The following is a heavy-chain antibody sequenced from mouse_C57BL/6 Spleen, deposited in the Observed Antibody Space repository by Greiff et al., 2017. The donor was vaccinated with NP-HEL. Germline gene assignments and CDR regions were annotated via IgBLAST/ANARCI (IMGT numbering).Heavy chain of an antibody. Sequence: QVQLQQSGAELVRPGTSVKVSCKASGYAFTNYLIEWVKQRPGQGLEWIGVINPGSGGTNYNEKFKGKATLTADKSSSTAYMQLSSLTSEDSAVYFCARWGVTANYFAYWGQGTTLTVSS. CDR1: GYAFTNYL. J-gene: IGHJ2*01. D-gene: IGHD2-2*01. CDR2: INPGSGGT. CDR3: ARWGVTANYFAY. V-gene: IGHV1-54*01.